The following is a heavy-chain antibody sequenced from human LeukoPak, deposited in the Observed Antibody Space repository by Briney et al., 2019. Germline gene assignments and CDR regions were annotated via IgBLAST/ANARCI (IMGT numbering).Heavy chain of an antibody. CDR3: ASRIATAGSVDY. D-gene: IGHD6-13*01. CDR2: ISNDEADR. CDR1: GFTFSNFG. Sequence: PGGSLRLSCAASGFTFSNFGMHWVRQAPGKGLEWVAVISNDEADRYYVDSVKGRFTIFRDNSKNTLHLQMNTLRAEDTAVYYCASRIATAGSVDYWGQGTLVTVSS. J-gene: IGHJ4*02. V-gene: IGHV3-30*03.